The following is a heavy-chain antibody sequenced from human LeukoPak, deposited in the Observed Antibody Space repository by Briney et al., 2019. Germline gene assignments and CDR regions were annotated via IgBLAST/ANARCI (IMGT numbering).Heavy chain of an antibody. J-gene: IGHJ4*02. V-gene: IGHV3-7*01. Sequence: GGSLRLSCAASGFTFSSYWMSWVRQAPGKGLEWVANIKQDGSEKYYVDSVKGRFTISRDNSKNTLYLQMNSLRAEDTAVYYCARWGGYFNGYFDYWGQGTLVTVSS. D-gene: IGHD2-15*01. CDR3: ARWGGYFNGYFDY. CDR1: GFTFSSYW. CDR2: IKQDGSEK.